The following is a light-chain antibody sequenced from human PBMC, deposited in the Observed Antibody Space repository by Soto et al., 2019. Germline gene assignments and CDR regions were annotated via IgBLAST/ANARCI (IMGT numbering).Light chain of an antibody. Sequence: EVGMTQSPATLSVSPGDKVSLSCRANQTISNMLAWYQQKPGQAPRLLIYGASSRATGIPDRFSGSGSGTDFTLTISRLEPEDFAVYYCQQYDSSPLTFGGGTKV. CDR3: QQYDSSPLT. J-gene: IGKJ4*01. CDR2: GAS. CDR1: QTISNM. V-gene: IGKV3-20*01.